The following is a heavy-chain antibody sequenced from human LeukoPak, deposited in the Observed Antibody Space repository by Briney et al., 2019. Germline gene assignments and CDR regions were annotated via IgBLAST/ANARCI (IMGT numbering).Heavy chain of an antibody. D-gene: IGHD4-11*01. CDR1: GYTFTGYY. Sequence: ASVKVSCKAYGYTFTGYYIHWVRQAPGQGLEWRGWMNPNSGDTNHAQKFQGGFTMTTDTSIRTAYMELSSLRSDDTAVYYCARDREYSNYLLVYGMDVWGQGTTVTVSS. CDR3: ARDREYSNYLLVYGMDV. V-gene: IGHV1-2*02. J-gene: IGHJ6*02. CDR2: MNPNSGDT.